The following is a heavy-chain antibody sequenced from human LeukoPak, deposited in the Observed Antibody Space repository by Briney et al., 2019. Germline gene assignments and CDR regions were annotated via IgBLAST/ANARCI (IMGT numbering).Heavy chain of an antibody. CDR2: ISGSGGST. CDR3: AKDQDYYDSSGYYDRAFDI. V-gene: IGHV3-23*01. Sequence: PGGSLRLSCAASGFTFSSYAMSWVRRAPGKGLEWVSAISGSGGSTYYADSVKGRFTISRDNSKNTLYLQMNSLRAEDTAVYYCAKDQDYYDSSGYYDRAFDIWGQGTMVTVSS. D-gene: IGHD3-22*01. J-gene: IGHJ3*02. CDR1: GFTFSSYA.